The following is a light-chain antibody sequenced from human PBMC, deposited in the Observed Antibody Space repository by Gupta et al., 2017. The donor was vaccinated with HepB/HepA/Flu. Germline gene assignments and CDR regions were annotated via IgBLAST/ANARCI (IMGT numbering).Light chain of an antibody. Sequence: QLLLPQSPSASASLGASVKLTCTLSSGHSRYAIAWHQQQPEKGPRYLMKPNSDGSHSKGDGISDRFSGSSSGAQRYLSLSSHQSEDEADYSCQTWGTGIKVFGGGTKLTVL. J-gene: IGLJ3*02. CDR1: SGHSRYA. V-gene: IGLV4-69*02. CDR2: PNSDGSH. CDR3: QTWGTGIKV.